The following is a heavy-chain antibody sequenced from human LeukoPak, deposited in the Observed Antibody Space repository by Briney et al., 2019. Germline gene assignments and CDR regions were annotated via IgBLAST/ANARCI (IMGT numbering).Heavy chain of an antibody. Sequence: PGGSLRLSCAASGFTFSSYWMSWVRQAPGKGLEWVANIKQDGSEKYYVDSVKGRFTISRDNAKNSLYLQMNSLRAEDTAVYYCASQQVPAAIGHWYFDLWGRGTLVTVSS. CDR2: IKQDGSEK. V-gene: IGHV3-7*01. D-gene: IGHD2-2*02. J-gene: IGHJ2*01. CDR3: ASQQVPAAIGHWYFDL. CDR1: GFTFSSYW.